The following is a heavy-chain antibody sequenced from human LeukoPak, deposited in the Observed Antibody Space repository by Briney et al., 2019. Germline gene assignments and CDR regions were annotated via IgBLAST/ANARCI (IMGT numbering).Heavy chain of an antibody. CDR2: IYYGEST. CDR1: GGSISSSSYY. J-gene: IGHJ3*01. CDR3: ARHGALELGNAFHV. Sequence: PSETLSLTCTVSGGSISSSSYYWGWIRQPPGKGLEWIGSIYYGESTYYNPSLKSRVTISVDTSKNQFSLKLTSVTATDTAVYYCARHGALELGNAFHVWGQGTMVSVSS. D-gene: IGHD1-7*01. V-gene: IGHV4-39*01.